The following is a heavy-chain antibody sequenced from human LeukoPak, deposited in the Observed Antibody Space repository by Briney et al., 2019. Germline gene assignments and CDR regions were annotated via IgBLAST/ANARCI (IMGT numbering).Heavy chain of an antibody. CDR1: GFTFDDYA. D-gene: IGHD3-22*01. J-gene: IGHJ4*02. Sequence: GGSLRLSCAASGFTFDDYAMHWVRHAPGKGLEWVSGISWNSGSIGYADSVKGRFTISRDNAKNSLYLQMNSLRAEDTALYYCASLHYYDSSVDYWGQGTLVTVSS. V-gene: IGHV3-9*01. CDR2: ISWNSGSI. CDR3: ASLHYYDSSVDY.